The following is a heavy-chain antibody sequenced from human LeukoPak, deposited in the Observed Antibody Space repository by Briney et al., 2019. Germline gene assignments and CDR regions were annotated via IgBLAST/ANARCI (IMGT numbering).Heavy chain of an antibody. CDR2: IYYSGNT. V-gene: IGHV4-59*01. CDR1: GGPISSYY. D-gene: IGHD6-13*01. Sequence: SETLSLTCTVSGGPISSYYWSWIRQPPGKGLEWIGYIYYSGNTNYNPSLKSRVTISVDTSKIQFSLKLSSVTAADAAVYYCARVISSSSWYAPDYWGQGTLVTVSS. J-gene: IGHJ4*02. CDR3: ARVISSSSWYAPDY.